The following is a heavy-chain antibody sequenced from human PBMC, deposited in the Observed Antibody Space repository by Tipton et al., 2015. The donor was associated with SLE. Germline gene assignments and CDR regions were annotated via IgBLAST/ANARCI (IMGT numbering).Heavy chain of an antibody. D-gene: IGHD3-16*02. V-gene: IGHV3-21*01. J-gene: IGHJ4*02. Sequence: LSLTCAASEFTFSSYTMNWVRQAPGKGLEWVSSISPTGDYIYYADSLKGRFTISRDSAKNSLYLQMNSLRAEDTAVYYCATSDYIWGSYRYIDYWGQGTLVTVSS. CDR2: ISPTGDYI. CDR3: ATSDYIWGSYRYIDY. CDR1: EFTFSSYT.